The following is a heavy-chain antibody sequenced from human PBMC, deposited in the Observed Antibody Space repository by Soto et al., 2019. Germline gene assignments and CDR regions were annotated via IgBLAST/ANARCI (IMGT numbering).Heavy chain of an antibody. CDR3: AAVPVLRFLEWLPAYFDY. V-gene: IGHV1-58*01. CDR2: LVVGSGNT. J-gene: IGHJ4*02. Sequence: SVKVSCKTSGFMFTSSAVQWVRQARGQRLEWIGWLVVGSGNTHYAQHFQERVTLTRDMSTGTAYMELSSLRSEDTAVYYCAAVPVLRFLEWLPAYFDYWGQGTLVTVSS. D-gene: IGHD3-3*01. CDR1: GFMFTSSA.